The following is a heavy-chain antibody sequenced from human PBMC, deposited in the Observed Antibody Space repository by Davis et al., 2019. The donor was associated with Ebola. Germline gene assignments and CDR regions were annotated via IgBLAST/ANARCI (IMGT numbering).Heavy chain of an antibody. V-gene: IGHV3-49*03. Sequence: PGGSLRLSCTASGFTFDDYAMSWFRQAPGKGLEWVGFIRSKAYGGTTEYAASVKGRFTISRDDSKSIAYLQMNSLRDEDTAVYYCARDGARYYYDSSGYSNYYYYYGMDVWGQGTTVTVSS. J-gene: IGHJ6*02. CDR1: GFTFDDYA. D-gene: IGHD3-22*01. CDR3: ARDGARYYYDSSGYSNYYYYYGMDV. CDR2: IRSKAYGGTT.